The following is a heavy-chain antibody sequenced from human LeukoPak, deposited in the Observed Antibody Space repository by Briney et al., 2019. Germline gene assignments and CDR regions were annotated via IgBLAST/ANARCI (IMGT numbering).Heavy chain of an antibody. CDR2: MYYSGNT. J-gene: IGHJ4*02. CDR3: ARTLGWASSRYPFDG. CDR1: GGSISSSNYY. Sequence: PSETLSLTCTVSGGSISSSNYYWGWIRQPPGKGLEWIGSMYYSGNTDYNPSLKSRVTVSVDTSKNQFSLKVNSVTAADTAVYYCARTLGWASSRYPFDGWGQGTLVTVSS. D-gene: IGHD3-16*02. V-gene: IGHV4-39*01.